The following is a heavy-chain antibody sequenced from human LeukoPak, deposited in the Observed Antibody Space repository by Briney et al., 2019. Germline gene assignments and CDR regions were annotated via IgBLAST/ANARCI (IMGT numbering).Heavy chain of an antibody. CDR1: GGSFSGYY. D-gene: IGHD4-17*01. Sequence: SETLSLTCAVYGGSFSGYYWSWIRQPPGKGLEWIGEINHSGSTNYNPSLKSRVTISVDTSKNQFSLKLSSVTAADTAVYYCASFHYGDYVYYFDYWGQGTLVTVSS. V-gene: IGHV4-34*01. CDR3: ASFHYGDYVYYFDY. CDR2: INHSGST. J-gene: IGHJ4*02.